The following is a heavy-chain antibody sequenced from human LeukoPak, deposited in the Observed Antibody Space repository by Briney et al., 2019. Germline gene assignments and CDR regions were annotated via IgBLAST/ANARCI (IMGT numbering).Heavy chain of an antibody. CDR3: ARESVDSSSWFFDY. Sequence: PSETLSLTCTVSGGSISSYYWSWIRQPAGKGLEWIGRIYTSGSTNYNPSLKSRVTMSVDTSKNQCSLKLSSVTAADTAVYYCARESVDSSSWFFDYWGQGTLVTVSS. J-gene: IGHJ4*02. D-gene: IGHD6-13*01. CDR2: IYTSGST. V-gene: IGHV4-4*07. CDR1: GGSISSYY.